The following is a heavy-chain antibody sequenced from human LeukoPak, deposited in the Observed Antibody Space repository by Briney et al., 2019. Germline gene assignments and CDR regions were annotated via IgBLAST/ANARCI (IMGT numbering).Heavy chain of an antibody. CDR2: IYYAGST. D-gene: IGHD3-9*01. J-gene: IGHJ4*02. CDR1: GGSISSYY. V-gene: IGHV4-59*01. Sequence: SSETLSLTCGVSGGSISSYYWAWIRQAPGKGLEWIGYIYYAGSTNYNPSLKSRVTMSVDMSRNQFSLRMTSVTAADTAVYYCARTLYFDWLFIPFDYWGQGTLVTVSS. CDR3: ARTLYFDWLFIPFDY.